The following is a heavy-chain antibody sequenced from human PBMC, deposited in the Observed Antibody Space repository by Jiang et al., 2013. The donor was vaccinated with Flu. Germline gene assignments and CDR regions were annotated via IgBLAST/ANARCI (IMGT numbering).Heavy chain of an antibody. CDR1: GYTFTSHG. Sequence: GAEVKKPGASVKVSCKASGYTFTSHGITWVRQAPGQGLEWMGWVSAYNGHTNYAQKFQGRVIMTTDTSTSTAYMELGSLRSDDTAVYYCARALGGQHLVSGVFDPWGQGTLVTVST. D-gene: IGHD6-13*01. CDR3: ARALGGQHLVSGVFDP. V-gene: IGHV1-18*01. CDR2: VSAYNGHT. J-gene: IGHJ5*02.